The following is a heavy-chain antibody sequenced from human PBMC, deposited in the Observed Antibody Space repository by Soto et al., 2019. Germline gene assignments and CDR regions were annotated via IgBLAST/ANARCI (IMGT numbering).Heavy chain of an antibody. CDR1: GYTFTSYY. D-gene: IGHD3-22*01. Sequence: QVQLVQSGAEVKKPGASVKVSCKASGYTFTSYYMHWVRQAPGQGLEWMGWISAYNGNTNYAQKLQGRVTMTTDTSTSTAYMELRSLRSDDTAVYYCARDRRNYYDSVSVVDYWGQGTLVTVSS. CDR2: ISAYNGNT. J-gene: IGHJ4*02. V-gene: IGHV1-18*04. CDR3: ARDRRNYYDSVSVVDY.